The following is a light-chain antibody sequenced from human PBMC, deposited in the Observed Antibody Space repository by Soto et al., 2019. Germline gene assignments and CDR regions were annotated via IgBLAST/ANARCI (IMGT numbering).Light chain of an antibody. CDR3: QERYTTPCT. CDR2: ATC. J-gene: IGKJ4*01. Sequence: DIQMTQSPSSLSASVGDRVTIACRASQSISTYLNWYQQEPGKAPKLLIYATCSLQSGGPWKFSGSRSESYFTLTISILQPEEFATYHCQERYTTPCTFVGGTK. CDR1: QSISTY. V-gene: IGKV1-39*01.